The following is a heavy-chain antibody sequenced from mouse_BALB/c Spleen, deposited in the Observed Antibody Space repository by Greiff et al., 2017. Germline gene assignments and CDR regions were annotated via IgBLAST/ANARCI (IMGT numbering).Heavy chain of an antibody. J-gene: IGHJ2*01. Sequence: QVQLQQPGAELVKPGASVKLSCKASGYTFTSYWMHWVTLRPGQGFEWIGEINPSNGGTNYNEKFKRKATLTVDKSSSTAYMQLSSLTSEVSAVYYCTMATTVVSGDYWGQGTTLTVSS. CDR2: INPSNGGT. V-gene: IGHV1S16*01. CDR1: GYTFTSYW. D-gene: IGHD1-1*01. CDR3: TMATTVVSGDY.